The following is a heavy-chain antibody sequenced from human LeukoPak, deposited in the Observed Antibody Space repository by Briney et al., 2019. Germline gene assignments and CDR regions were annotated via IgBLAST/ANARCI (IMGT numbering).Heavy chain of an antibody. Sequence: ASVKVSCKVSGYTLTELSMHWVRQAPGKGLEWMGGFDPEDGETIYAQKFQGRVTMTEDTSTDTAYMELSSLRSEDTAVYYCATVAELRYFDWLLSRYYGMDVWGQGTTVTVSS. D-gene: IGHD3-9*01. CDR3: ATVAELRYFDWLLSRYYGMDV. CDR2: FDPEDGET. CDR1: GYTLTELS. J-gene: IGHJ6*02. V-gene: IGHV1-24*01.